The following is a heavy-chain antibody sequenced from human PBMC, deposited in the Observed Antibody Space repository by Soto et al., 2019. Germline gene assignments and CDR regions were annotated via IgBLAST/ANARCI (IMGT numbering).Heavy chain of an antibody. J-gene: IGHJ6*02. D-gene: IGHD3-10*01. CDR3: VKGNRGDYHYYYTGVAV. Sequence: QPGGSLGLSCSASGFTFNKHAMHWVRQAPGTGLEYVSGISDTGGSVFHADSVKDRFTISRDNSKATLFLQMPSLRTEDTAVYYCVKGNRGDYHYYYTGVAVWGHRTTVPVS. CDR1: GFTFNKHA. V-gene: IGHV3-64D*06. CDR2: ISDTGGSV.